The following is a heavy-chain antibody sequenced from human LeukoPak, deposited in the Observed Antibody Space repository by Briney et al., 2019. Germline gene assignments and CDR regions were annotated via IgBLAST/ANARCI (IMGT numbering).Heavy chain of an antibody. V-gene: IGHV5-51*01. CDR2: FYPGDSDT. J-gene: IGHJ4*02. CDR1: GYIFTSYW. D-gene: IGHD2-2*01. Sequence: GESLKTSIRGPGYIFTSYWNDWGRKIPGKGLEWLGIFYPGDSDTRDSPSFQGQVTVSADKSISTAYLQRSSLKASDSAMYYCARVPQGYCSSTSCSEVDYWGQGTLVTVSS. CDR3: ARVPQGYCSSTSCSEVDY.